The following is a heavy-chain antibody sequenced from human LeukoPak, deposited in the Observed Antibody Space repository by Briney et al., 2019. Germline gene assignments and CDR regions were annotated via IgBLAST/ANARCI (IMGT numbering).Heavy chain of an antibody. CDR1: GFTFNTYW. CDR2: INPDGTVT. V-gene: IGHV3-74*01. D-gene: IGHD6-19*01. CDR3: VRDSPSGFFDL. J-gene: IGHJ2*01. Sequence: GGSLTLSCTASGFTFNTYWMHWVRQAPGKGLVLVSPINPDGTVTTYADSVKGRFTISRDNAKNTLYLQMNSLKAEDTAVYYCVRDSPSGFFDLWGRGTLVTVSS.